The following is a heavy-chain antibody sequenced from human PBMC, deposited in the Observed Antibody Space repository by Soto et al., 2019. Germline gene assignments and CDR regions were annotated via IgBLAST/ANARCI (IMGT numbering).Heavy chain of an antibody. CDR2: IIPIFGTA. CDR1: GSTFSSYA. V-gene: IGHV1-69*13. Sequence: SVKVSCKASGSTFSSYAISWVRQAPGQGLEWMGGIIPIFGTANYAQKFQGRVTITADESTSTVYMELSSLRSEDTAVYYCARVNNDFWSGPHPYYYYGMDVWGQGTTVTSP. J-gene: IGHJ6*02. D-gene: IGHD3-3*01. CDR3: ARVNNDFWSGPHPYYYYGMDV.